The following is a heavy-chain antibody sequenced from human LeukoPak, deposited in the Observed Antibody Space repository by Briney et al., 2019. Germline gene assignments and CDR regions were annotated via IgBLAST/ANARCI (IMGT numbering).Heavy chain of an antibody. Sequence: SETLSLTCAVYGGSFSVYYWSWIRQPPGKGLEWIGEINHSRSTNYNPSLKSRVTMSVDTSKNQFSLKLSSVTAADTAVYYCARETSQKGAHYMDVWGKGTTVTISS. J-gene: IGHJ6*03. CDR3: ARETSQKGAHYMDV. D-gene: IGHD3-16*01. V-gene: IGHV4-34*01. CDR2: INHSRST. CDR1: GGSFSVYY.